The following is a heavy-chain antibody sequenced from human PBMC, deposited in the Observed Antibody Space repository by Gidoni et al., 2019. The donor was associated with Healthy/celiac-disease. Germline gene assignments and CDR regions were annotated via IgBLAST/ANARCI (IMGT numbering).Heavy chain of an antibody. D-gene: IGHD3-3*01. Sequence: QVQLQESGPGLVKPSETLSLTCAVSGYSISSGYYWGWIRQPPGKGLVWIGSIYHSGRTYYNPSLKSRVTISVDTSKNQFSLKLSSVTAADTAVYYCARVPSITIFGANWFDPWGQGTLVTVSS. V-gene: IGHV4-38-2*01. CDR3: ARVPSITIFGANWFDP. CDR2: IYHSGRT. CDR1: GYSISSGYY. J-gene: IGHJ5*02.